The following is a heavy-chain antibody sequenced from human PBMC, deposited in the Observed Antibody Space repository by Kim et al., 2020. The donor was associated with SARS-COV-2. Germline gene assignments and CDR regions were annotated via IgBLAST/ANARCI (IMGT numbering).Heavy chain of an antibody. Sequence: SLKSRVTIAVDTSKSQFSLRLGSVAAADTAVYYCARDRGPGSYYYYGMDVWGQGTTVTVSS. D-gene: IGHD1-26*01. CDR3: ARDRGPGSYYYYGMDV. J-gene: IGHJ6*02. V-gene: IGHV4-31*02.